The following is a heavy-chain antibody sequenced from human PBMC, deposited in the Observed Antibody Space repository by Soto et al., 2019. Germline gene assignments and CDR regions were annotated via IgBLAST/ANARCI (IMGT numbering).Heavy chain of an antibody. CDR1: GGSINSYY. J-gene: IGHJ4*02. V-gene: IGHV4-59*12. CDR3: AADRGYSYGYFDF. D-gene: IGHD5-18*01. CDR2: IYYSGST. Sequence: SETLSLTCTVSGGSINSYYWSWIRQPPGKGLEWIGYIYYSGSTNYNPSLKSRVTISVDTSKNQFSLKLSSVTAADTAIYYCAADRGYSYGYFDFWGQGTLVTVSS.